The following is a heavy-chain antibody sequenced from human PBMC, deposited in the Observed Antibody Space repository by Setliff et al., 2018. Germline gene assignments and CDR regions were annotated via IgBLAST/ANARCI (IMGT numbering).Heavy chain of an antibody. D-gene: IGHD6-19*01. CDR2: IIHSGST. CDR1: GGSFSGYY. V-gene: IGHV4-34*12. J-gene: IGHJ6*03. Sequence: SETLSLTCAVYGGSFSGYYWSWIRQPPGKRLEWIGEIIHSGSTNYNPSLKSRVTISMDTSKNQFSLKLNSVTAADMAVYYCAREQWLDPPGYYYLDVWAKGTTVTVSS. CDR3: AREQWLDPPGYYYLDV.